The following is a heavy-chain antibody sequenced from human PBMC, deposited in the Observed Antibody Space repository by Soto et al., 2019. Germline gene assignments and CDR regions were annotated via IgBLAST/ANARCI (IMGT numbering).Heavy chain of an antibody. J-gene: IGHJ4*02. CDR1: GGSISSGSYF. Sequence: PSETLSLTCNVSGGSISSGSYFWGWIRQPPGKGLEWIGSFYQSGSTYSNPSLKRRVTISVDASKNQFSLRLSSVTAAATAVYYCAGLRENSSGYSDYWGQGTLVTVSS. D-gene: IGHD3-22*01. CDR2: FYQSGST. CDR3: AGLRENSSGYSDY. V-gene: IGHV4-39*01.